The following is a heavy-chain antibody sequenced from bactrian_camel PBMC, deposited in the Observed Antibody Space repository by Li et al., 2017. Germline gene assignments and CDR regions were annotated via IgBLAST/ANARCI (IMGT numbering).Heavy chain of an antibody. V-gene: IGHV3S31*01. D-gene: IGHD4*01. CDR2: INDAGTTT. Sequence: VQLVESGGGLVQPGASLTLSCAASGFTCRYSMSWVRQAPGKELECFSGINDAGTTTFHKNSVKGRFTVSRDNAKNTLYLQLNSLKTDDTAMYYCAKGRSSGRLCDYSQKGQGTQVTVS. J-gene: IGHJ4*01. CDR1: GFTCRYS.